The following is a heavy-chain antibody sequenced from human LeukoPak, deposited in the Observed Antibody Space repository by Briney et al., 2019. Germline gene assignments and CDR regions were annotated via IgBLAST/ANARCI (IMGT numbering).Heavy chain of an antibody. D-gene: IGHD1-26*01. CDR2: INPNSGGT. Sequence: ASVKVSCKASGYTFTGYYMHWVRPAPGQGLEWMGWINPNSGGTNYAQKFQGRVTMTRDTSISTAYMELSRLRSDDTAVYYCARDSGASWVFDYWGQGTLVTVSS. CDR1: GYTFTGYY. J-gene: IGHJ4*02. CDR3: ARDSGASWVFDY. V-gene: IGHV1-2*02.